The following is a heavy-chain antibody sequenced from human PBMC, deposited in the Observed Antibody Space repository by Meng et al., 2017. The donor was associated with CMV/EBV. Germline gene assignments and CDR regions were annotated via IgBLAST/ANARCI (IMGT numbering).Heavy chain of an antibody. Sequence: ASVKVSCKASGYTFTGYYMHWVRQAPGQGLEWMGWINPNSGGTNYAQKFQGRVTMTRDTSTSTAYMELRSLRSDDTAVYYCARDSLGSSSHYYYYGMDVWGQGTTVTVSS. V-gene: IGHV1-2*02. J-gene: IGHJ6*02. CDR1: GYTFTGYY. CDR3: ARDSLGSSSHYYYYGMDV. CDR2: INPNSGGT. D-gene: IGHD6-6*01.